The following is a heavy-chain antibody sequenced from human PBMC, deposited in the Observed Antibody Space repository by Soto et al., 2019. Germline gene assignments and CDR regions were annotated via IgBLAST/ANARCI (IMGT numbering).Heavy chain of an antibody. D-gene: IGHD3-10*01. Sequence: PGGSQRHSCAASGGPFRSSWMHWVRQAPGKGLVWVSRINSGASTTNYADSVKGRFTISRDNAKNTLYLHMDSLTADDTAVYYCARGPTGWFGYDYWGQGTLVTVSS. CDR3: ARGPTGWFGYDY. J-gene: IGHJ4*02. CDR2: INSGASTT. CDR1: GGPFRSSW. V-gene: IGHV3-74*01.